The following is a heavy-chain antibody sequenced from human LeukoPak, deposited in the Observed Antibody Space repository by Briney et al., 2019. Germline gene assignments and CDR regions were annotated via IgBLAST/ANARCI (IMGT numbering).Heavy chain of an antibody. V-gene: IGHV3-48*04. Sequence: GGSLRLSCAASGFTFSSYSMNWVRQAPGKGLEWVSYISSSSSTIYYADSVKGRFTIARDNAKNSLYLQMNSLRAEDTAVYYCAELGITMIGGVWGKGTTVTISS. J-gene: IGHJ6*04. CDR1: GFTFSSYS. D-gene: IGHD3-10*02. CDR3: AELGITMIGGV. CDR2: ISSSSSTI.